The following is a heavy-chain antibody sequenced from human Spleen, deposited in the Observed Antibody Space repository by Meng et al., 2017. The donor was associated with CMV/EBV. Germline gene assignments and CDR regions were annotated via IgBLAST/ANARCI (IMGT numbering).Heavy chain of an antibody. CDR1: GYTFSRYG. J-gene: IGHJ4*02. Sequence: ASVKVSCKASGYTFSRYGISWVRQAPGQGLEWMGWISAYNGNTNYAQKLQGRVTMTTDTSTSTAYMELRSLRSDDTAVYYCARMGGYCSGGSCYVHYWGQGTLVTVSS. CDR2: ISAYNGNT. D-gene: IGHD2-15*01. CDR3: ARMGGYCSGGSCYVHY. V-gene: IGHV1-18*01.